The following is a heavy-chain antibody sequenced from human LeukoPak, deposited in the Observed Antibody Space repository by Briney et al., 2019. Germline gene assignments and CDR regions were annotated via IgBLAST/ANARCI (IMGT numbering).Heavy chain of an antibody. CDR3: ARDVLSSWYDYYYYGMDV. CDR1: GFTFSSYG. D-gene: IGHD6-13*01. CDR2: IWYDGSNK. V-gene: IGHV3-33*08. Sequence: PGGSLRLSCAASGFTFSSYGMHWVRQAPGKGLEWVAVIWYDGSNKYYADSVKGRFTISRDNSKNTLYLQMNSLRAEDTAVYYCARDVLSSWYDYYYYGMDVWGQGTTVTVSS. J-gene: IGHJ6*02.